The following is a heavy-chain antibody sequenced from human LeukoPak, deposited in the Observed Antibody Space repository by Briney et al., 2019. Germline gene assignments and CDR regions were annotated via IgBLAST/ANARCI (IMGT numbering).Heavy chain of an antibody. J-gene: IGHJ4*02. CDR2: IKSKTDGGTT. V-gene: IGHV3-15*01. D-gene: IGHD2-2*01. Sequence: GGSLRLSCAAFGITFSNAWMSWVRQAPGEGVEWVGRIKSKTDGGTTDYAAPVKGRFTISRDDSKNTLYLQMNSLKTEDTAVYYCTTGLGYCSSTSCYDFDYWGQGTLVTVSS. CDR1: GITFSNAW. CDR3: TTGLGYCSSTSCYDFDY.